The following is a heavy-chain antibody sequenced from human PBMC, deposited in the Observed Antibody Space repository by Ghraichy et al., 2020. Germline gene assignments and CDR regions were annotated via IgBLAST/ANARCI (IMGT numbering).Heavy chain of an antibody. CDR3: TRGVLLGPGFADY. CDR1: GFTFSRHW. CDR2: LSGDGSDK. Sequence: GESLNISCAASGFTFSRHWIHWVRQAPGKGLEWVASLSGDGSDKRYVDSVKGRFTISRDNAKNSLYLQMNSLRADDTAVYYCTRGVLLGPGFADYWGQGILVAVCS. J-gene: IGHJ4*02. D-gene: IGHD3-16*01. V-gene: IGHV3-7*03.